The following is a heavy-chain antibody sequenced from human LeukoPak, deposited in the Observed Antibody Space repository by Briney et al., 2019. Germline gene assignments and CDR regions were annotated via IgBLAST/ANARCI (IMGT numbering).Heavy chain of an antibody. Sequence: GASVKVSCKASGYTFTGYYLHWVRQAPGQGLEWMGWINPNSGDTNYAQKFQGRVTMTRDTSISTAYMELSRLRSDDTAVYYCARFREDFSSTWATYYYYAMDVWGQGTTVTVSS. V-gene: IGHV1-2*02. CDR2: INPNSGDT. CDR1: GYTFTGYY. CDR3: ARFREDFSSTWATYYYYAMDV. J-gene: IGHJ6*02. D-gene: IGHD6-13*01.